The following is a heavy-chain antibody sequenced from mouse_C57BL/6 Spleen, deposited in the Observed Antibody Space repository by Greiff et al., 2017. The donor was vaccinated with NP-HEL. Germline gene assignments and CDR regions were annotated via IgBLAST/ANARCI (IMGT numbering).Heavy chain of an antibody. CDR3: ARRKYDV. J-gene: IGHJ1*03. Sequence: VQLQQSGPELVKPGASVKISCKASGYSFTGYYMNWVKQSPEKSLEWIGEINPSTGGTTYNQKFKAKATLTVDKSSSTAYMQLKSLTSEDSAVYYCARRKYDVWGTGTTVTVSS. D-gene: IGHD1-3*01. V-gene: IGHV1-42*01. CDR1: GYSFTGYY. CDR2: INPSTGGT.